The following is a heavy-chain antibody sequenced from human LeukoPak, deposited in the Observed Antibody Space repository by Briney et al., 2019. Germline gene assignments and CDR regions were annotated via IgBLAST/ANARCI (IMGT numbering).Heavy chain of an antibody. V-gene: IGHV3-23*01. CDR3: AKDPSPLYDLWSGYK. Sequence: TGGSLRLSCAASGFTLPGHTMTWLRKAPGKGLEWVSIIGGRDDRTYYADFVKGRFTISRDTSKNILYLQMNNLRAEDTAVYYCAKDPSPLYDLWSGYKWGQGTLVTVSS. CDR2: IGGRDDRT. D-gene: IGHD3-3*01. CDR1: GFTLPGHT. J-gene: IGHJ4*02.